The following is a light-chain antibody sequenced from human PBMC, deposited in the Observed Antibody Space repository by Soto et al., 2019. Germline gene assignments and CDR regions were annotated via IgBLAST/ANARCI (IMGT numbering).Light chain of an antibody. Sequence: SYELTQPPSVSVAPGQTARISCGGNGMGSRSVHWYQQKPGQAPVLVVYDDSDRPSGIPERFSGSNSGITATLTISRVEVGDEADYYCQVWDSSSDHRVFGPGTKVTVL. V-gene: IGLV3-21*02. CDR3: QVWDSSSDHRV. J-gene: IGLJ1*01. CDR2: DDS. CDR1: GMGSRS.